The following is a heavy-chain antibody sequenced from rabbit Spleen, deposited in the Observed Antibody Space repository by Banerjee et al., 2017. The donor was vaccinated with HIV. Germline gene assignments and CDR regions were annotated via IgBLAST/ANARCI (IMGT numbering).Heavy chain of an antibody. J-gene: IGHJ6*01. V-gene: IGHV1S7*01. CDR3: ARDGAGGSYFAL. Sequence: QLKESGEGLVQPGGSLKLSCKASGFTLSSYYMNWVRQAPGKGLEWIGYIDPVFGITYYASWVNGRFSISRENAQNTVFLQMTSLTAADTATYFCARDGAGGSYFALWGPGTLVTVS. CDR1: GFTLSSYY. D-gene: IGHD8-1*01. CDR2: IDPVFGIT.